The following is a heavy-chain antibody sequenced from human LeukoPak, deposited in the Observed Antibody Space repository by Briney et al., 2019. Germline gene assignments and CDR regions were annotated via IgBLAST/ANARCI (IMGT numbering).Heavy chain of an antibody. J-gene: IGHJ4*02. V-gene: IGHV3-66*01. Sequence: GGSLRLSCAASGFSVSNNYMSWVRQAPGKGLEWVSVIYSAGSIYYTDSVKGRFTISRDDSMNTLYLQMNNVRAEDTAMYYCAREPYYDFWSGYSDYWGQGTLVTVSS. D-gene: IGHD3-3*01. CDR3: AREPYYDFWSGYSDY. CDR2: IYSAGSI. CDR1: GFSVSNNY.